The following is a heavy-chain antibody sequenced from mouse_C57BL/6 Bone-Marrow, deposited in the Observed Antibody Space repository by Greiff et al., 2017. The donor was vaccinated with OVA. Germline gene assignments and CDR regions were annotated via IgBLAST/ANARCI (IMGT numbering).Heavy chain of an antibody. CDR1: GYTFTDYY. D-gene: IGHD1-1*01. J-gene: IGHJ1*03. CDR2: INPNNGGT. V-gene: IGHV1-26*01. CDR3: ARVPLYYGSSYGYFDV. Sequence: VQLKQPGPELVKPGASVKISCKASGYTFTDYYMNWVKQSHGKSLEWIGDINPNNGGTSYNQKFKGKATLTVDKSSSTAYMELRSLTSEDSAVYYCARVPLYYGSSYGYFDVWGTGTTVTVSS.